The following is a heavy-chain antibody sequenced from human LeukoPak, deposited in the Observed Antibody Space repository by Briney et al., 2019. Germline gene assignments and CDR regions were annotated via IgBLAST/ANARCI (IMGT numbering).Heavy chain of an antibody. J-gene: IGHJ4*02. CDR3: ARDLGANPDY. V-gene: IGHV1-2*02. Sequence: ASVKVSCKASGYTFTSYGISWVRQAPGQGLEWMGWINPNSGGTNYAQKFQGRVTMTRDTSISTAYMELSRLRSDDTAVYYCARDLGANPDYWGQGTLVTVSS. CDR1: GYTFTSYG. CDR2: INPNSGGT.